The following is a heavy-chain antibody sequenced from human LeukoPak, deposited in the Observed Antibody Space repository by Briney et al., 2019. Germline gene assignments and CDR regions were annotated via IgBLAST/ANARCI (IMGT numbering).Heavy chain of an antibody. V-gene: IGHV1-2*02. D-gene: IGHD3-10*01. J-gene: IGHJ6*02. CDR3: AREGAMVRGANYYYYGMDV. CDR2: INPNSGGT. Sequence: ASVKVSCKASGYTFTGYYMHWVRQAPGQGLEWMGWINPNSGGTNYAQKFRGRVTMTRDTSISTAYMELSRLRSDDTAVYYCAREGAMVRGANYYYYGMDVWGQGTTVTVSS. CDR1: GYTFTGYY.